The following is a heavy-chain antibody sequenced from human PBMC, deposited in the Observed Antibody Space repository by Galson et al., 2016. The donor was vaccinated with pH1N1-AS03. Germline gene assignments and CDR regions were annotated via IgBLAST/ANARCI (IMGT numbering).Heavy chain of an antibody. V-gene: IGHV3-7*01. D-gene: IGHD2-2*01. CDR3: VRDDATSYDAFDM. CDR1: GFTFSDYW. Sequence: SLRLSCAASGFTFSDYWMSWVRQAPGEGLEWVADIKQDGGEKYYVDSVKGRFTISRDNATNSLHLQMNSLTADDTAVYYCVRDDATSYDAFDMWGQGTMITVSS. CDR2: IKQDGGEK. J-gene: IGHJ3*02.